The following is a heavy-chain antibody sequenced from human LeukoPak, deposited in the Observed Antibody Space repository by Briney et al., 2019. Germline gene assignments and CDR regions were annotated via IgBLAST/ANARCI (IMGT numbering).Heavy chain of an antibody. CDR1: GYTFTSYG. CDR3: ARDGELGAALGGASYFWLDP. V-gene: IGHV1-18*04. J-gene: IGHJ5*02. D-gene: IGHD6-25*01. Sequence: ASVKVSCKASGYTFTSYGFNWVRQAPGQGLEWMGWISGKDGRTRYAQKFQGRGTMTIDTSTSTAYMELRSLTSDDTAVYYYARDGELGAALGGASYFWLDPWGQGTLVTVSS. CDR2: ISGKDGRT.